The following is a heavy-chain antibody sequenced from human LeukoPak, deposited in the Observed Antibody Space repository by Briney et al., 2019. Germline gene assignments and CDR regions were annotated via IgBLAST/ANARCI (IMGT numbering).Heavy chain of an antibody. CDR3: ARLTFHYDGSGYYFDY. V-gene: IGHV4-39*01. Sequence: SETLSLTCTVSGGSISSSSYYWGWIRQPPGKGLEGIGSLHDGGSTYYNPSLKSRVTISVDTSKKQISLKQNSVTAADTAVYYCARLTFHYDGSGYYFDYWGQGTLVTVSS. CDR2: LHDGGST. D-gene: IGHD3-22*01. J-gene: IGHJ4*02. CDR1: GGSISSSSYY.